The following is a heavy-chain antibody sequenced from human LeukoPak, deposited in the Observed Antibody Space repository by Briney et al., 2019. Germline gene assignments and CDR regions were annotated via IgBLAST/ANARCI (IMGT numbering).Heavy chain of an antibody. D-gene: IGHD6-19*01. Sequence: GGSLRLSCAASGFTLSGYWMSWVRQAPGKGLEWVANINGGGSGTYYVDSVKGRFTISRDNSKKTLYLHMNSLRVEDTAVYYCVKESSYSSGWYFDFWGQGTLVIVSS. CDR3: VKESSYSSGWYFDF. J-gene: IGHJ4*02. CDR1: GFTLSGYW. V-gene: IGHV3-7*05. CDR2: INGGGSGT.